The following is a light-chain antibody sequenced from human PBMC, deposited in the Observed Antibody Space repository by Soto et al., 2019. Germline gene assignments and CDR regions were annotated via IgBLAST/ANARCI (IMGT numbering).Light chain of an antibody. CDR2: GTS. CDR3: QQRSNWWT. J-gene: IGKJ1*01. V-gene: IGKV3D-20*02. CDR1: QSVSSSF. Sequence: EIVLTQSPGTLSLSPGERATFSCRASQSVSSSFLTWYQHRPGRPPRLLIYGTSNRATGIPDRFSGSGSGTDFTLTISSLEPEDFAVYYCQQRSNWWTFGQGTKVDIK.